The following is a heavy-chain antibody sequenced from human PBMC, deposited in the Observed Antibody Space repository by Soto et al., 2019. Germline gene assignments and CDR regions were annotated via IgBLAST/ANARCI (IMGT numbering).Heavy chain of an antibody. V-gene: IGHV1-18*04. CDR2: ISAYNGNT. CDR3: ARDIVVVPAIKPGWFDP. Sequence: QVQLVQSGAEVKKPGASVKVSCKASGYTFTSYGISWVRQAPGQGLEWMGWISAYNGNTNDAKKLQGRVTMTTDTYTSTAYMEMRRLRSEDTAVYYCARDIVVVPAIKPGWFDPWGQGTLLTVSS. J-gene: IGHJ5*02. D-gene: IGHD2-2*01. CDR1: GYTFTSYG.